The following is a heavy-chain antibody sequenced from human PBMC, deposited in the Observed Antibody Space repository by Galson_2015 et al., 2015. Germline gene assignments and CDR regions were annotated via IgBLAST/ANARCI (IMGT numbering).Heavy chain of an antibody. Sequence: SVKVSCKASGYTFTSYAMHWVRQAPGQRLEWMGWINAGNGNTKYSQKFQGRVTITRDTSASTAYMELSSLRSEDTAVYYCARAYHRITVTNGCFQHWGPGTLVPLSP. CDR2: INAGNGNT. CDR1: GYTFTSYA. D-gene: IGHD4-11*01. CDR3: ARAYHRITVTNGCFQH. J-gene: IGHJ1*01. V-gene: IGHV1-3*01.